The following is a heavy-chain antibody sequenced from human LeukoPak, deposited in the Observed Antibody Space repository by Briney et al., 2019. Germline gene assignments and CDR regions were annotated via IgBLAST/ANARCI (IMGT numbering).Heavy chain of an antibody. CDR1: GLTFSSYG. D-gene: IGHD6-19*01. J-gene: IGHJ3*02. CDR3: ASNLVAGTFDI. Sequence: PGRSLILSCAASGLTFSSYGMHWVRQAPGKGLEWVAVICYDGSNKYYADSVKGRFTISRDNSKNTLYLQMNSLRAEDTAVYYCASNLVAGTFDIWGQGTMVTVSS. CDR2: ICYDGSNK. V-gene: IGHV3-33*01.